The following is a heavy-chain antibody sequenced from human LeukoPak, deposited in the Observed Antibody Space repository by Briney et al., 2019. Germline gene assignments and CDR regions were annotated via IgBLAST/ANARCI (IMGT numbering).Heavy chain of an antibody. Sequence: SETLSLTCTVSGGSISSSSYYWGWIRQPPGKGLEWIGSIYYSGSTYYNPSLKSRVTISVDTSKNQFSLKLSSVTAADTAVYYCARDLCDILTGYYNDYYFDYWGQGTLVTVSS. CDR1: GGSISSSSYY. V-gene: IGHV4-39*07. CDR3: ARDLCDILTGYYNDYYFDY. D-gene: IGHD3-9*01. J-gene: IGHJ4*02. CDR2: IYYSGST.